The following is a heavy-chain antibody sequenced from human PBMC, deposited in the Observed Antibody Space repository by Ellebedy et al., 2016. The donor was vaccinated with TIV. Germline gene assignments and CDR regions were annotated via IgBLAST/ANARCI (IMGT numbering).Heavy chain of an antibody. CDR1: GFDFTYAW. CDR2: VKSATSGGTS. J-gene: IGHJ4*02. CDR3: VVDVSSRGFGELDY. Sequence: GGSLRLSXAGYGFDFTYAWMHWVRQAPGKGLEWVGLVKSATSGGTSDYAAPVKDRFTISRDDSKNTWDLQMNSLKIDDTAVYYCVVDVSSRGFGELDYWGQGTLVTVSS. V-gene: IGHV3-15*07. D-gene: IGHD3-10*01.